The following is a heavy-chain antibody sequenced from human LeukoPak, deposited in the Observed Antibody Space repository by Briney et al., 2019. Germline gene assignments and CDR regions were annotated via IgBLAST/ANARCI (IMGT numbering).Heavy chain of an antibody. Sequence: GASVKVSCKASGGTFSSYAISWVRQAPGQGLEWMGGIIPIFGTANYAQKFQGRVTITADESTSTAYMELSSLRSEDTAVYYCARDRGFGELIIIYWGQGTLVTVSS. V-gene: IGHV1-69*01. CDR2: IIPIFGTA. D-gene: IGHD3-10*01. CDR3: ARDRGFGELIIIY. J-gene: IGHJ4*02. CDR1: GGTFSSYA.